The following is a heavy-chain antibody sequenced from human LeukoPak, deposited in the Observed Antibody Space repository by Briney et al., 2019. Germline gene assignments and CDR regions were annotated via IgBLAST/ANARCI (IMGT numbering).Heavy chain of an antibody. CDR1: GYSFTTYW. CDR3: ARFYSYTMDV. CDR2: IYPGDSDI. V-gene: IGHV5-51*01. J-gene: IGHJ6*02. Sequence: GESLKISCKGSGYSFTTYWDAWVRQMPGKGLEWMGIIYPGDSDIRYSPSFQGQVSISADKSISTAYLQWSSLKASDTAKYYCARFYSYTMDVWGPGTTVTVSS.